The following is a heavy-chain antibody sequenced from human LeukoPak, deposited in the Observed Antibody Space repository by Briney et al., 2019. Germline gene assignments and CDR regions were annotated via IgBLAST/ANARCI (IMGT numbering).Heavy chain of an antibody. V-gene: IGHV3-30*18. CDR1: GFTFSGYG. D-gene: IGHD5-12*01. CDR3: AKGPGWLRDFDY. CDR2: ISYDGSYK. J-gene: IGHJ4*02. Sequence: GGSLRLSCAASGFTFSGYGMHWVRQAQAKGLEWVTVISYDGSYKSYGNSVKGRFTISRDNSKNTLYLQMNSLRAEDTAVYYCAKGPGWLRDFDYWGQGTLVTVSS.